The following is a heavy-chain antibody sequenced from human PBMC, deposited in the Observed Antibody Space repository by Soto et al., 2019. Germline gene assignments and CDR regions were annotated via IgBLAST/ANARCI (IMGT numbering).Heavy chain of an antibody. D-gene: IGHD6-6*01. J-gene: IGHJ4*02. V-gene: IGHV4-31*03. CDR1: GGSISRSGYY. CDR3: ARLDNDSSSSYFFDY. Sequence: QVQLQESGPGLVKPSQTLSLTCTVSGGSISRSGYYWTWIRQLPGKGLEWMGFIYYNGDNRYNPSLESRISISVDTSQNQFALKLNSVTAADTAVYFCARLDNDSSSSYFFDYWGRGTLVTVSS. CDR2: IYYNGDN.